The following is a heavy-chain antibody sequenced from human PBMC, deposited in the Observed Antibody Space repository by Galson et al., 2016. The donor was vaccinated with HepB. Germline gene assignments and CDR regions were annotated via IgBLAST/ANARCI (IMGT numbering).Heavy chain of an antibody. D-gene: IGHD1-14*01. Sequence: SETLSLTCNVSGVSIRDNTWWSWVRQPPGKGLEWIGEIYHGGNTNYNPSLKRRVTISVDKSKNQFSLQLSSVTAADTAVYYCARSPRDRGFDYWGQGTLVTVSS. CDR2: IYHGGNT. CDR3: ARSPRDRGFDY. J-gene: IGHJ4*02. CDR1: GVSIRDNTW. V-gene: IGHV4-4*02.